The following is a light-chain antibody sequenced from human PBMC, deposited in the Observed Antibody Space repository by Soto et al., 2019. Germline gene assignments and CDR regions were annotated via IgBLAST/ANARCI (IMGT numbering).Light chain of an antibody. CDR1: QSVSSY. Sequence: EIVLTQSPATLSLSPGERATLSCRASQSVSSYLAWYQQKPGQAHRLLIYDASNRATGIPARFIGSGSGTDFTLTISSLEPEDFALYYCQQRSNWPPTFGQGTKLEIK. CDR2: DAS. CDR3: QQRSNWPPT. J-gene: IGKJ2*01. V-gene: IGKV3-11*01.